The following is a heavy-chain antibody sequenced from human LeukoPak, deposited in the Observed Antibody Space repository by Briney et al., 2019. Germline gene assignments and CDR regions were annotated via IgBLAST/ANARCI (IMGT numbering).Heavy chain of an antibody. Sequence: GGSLRLSCTASGFTFGDYAMSWVRQAPGKGLKWVGFIRSKAYGGTAEYAASVKGRFTISRDDSKSIAYLQMNSLKTEDTAVYYCTRDLVGYYYDSSGYLGGAFDIWGQGTMVTVSS. CDR1: GFTFGDYA. CDR2: IRSKAYGGTA. CDR3: TRDLVGYYYDSSGYLGGAFDI. V-gene: IGHV3-49*04. J-gene: IGHJ3*02. D-gene: IGHD3-22*01.